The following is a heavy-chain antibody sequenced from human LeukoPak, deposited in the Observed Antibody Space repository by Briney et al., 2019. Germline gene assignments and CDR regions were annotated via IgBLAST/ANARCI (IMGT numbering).Heavy chain of an antibody. J-gene: IGHJ5*02. Sequence: PGGSLRLSCAASGFTFSSYSMNWVRQAPGKGLEWVSSTVSRGTTQYADSVKGRFTVSRDTSKNTLYLQMNSLRADDTVVYYCAKCSTSAYTTGWCNWIDPWGQGTLVTVSS. CDR1: GFTFSSYS. CDR3: AKCSTSAYTTGWCNWIDP. CDR2: TVSRGTT. D-gene: IGHD6-19*01. V-gene: IGHV3-23*01.